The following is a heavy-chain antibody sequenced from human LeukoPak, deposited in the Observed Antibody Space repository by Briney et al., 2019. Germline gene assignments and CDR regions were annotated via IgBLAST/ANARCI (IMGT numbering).Heavy chain of an antibody. CDR2: IKTAGSIT. V-gene: IGHV3-74*01. CDR1: GFSFSVYW. Sequence: GRSLRLSCAASGFSFSVYWMHWVRQAPGQGPVWVSRIKTAGSITAYAAFVKGRFTISRDNAKNTLYLQMNSLRAEDTAGYYCARGTWATLYYYYMDVWGKGTTVTGSS. J-gene: IGHJ6*03. CDR3: ARGTWATLYYYYMDV. D-gene: IGHD5-24*01.